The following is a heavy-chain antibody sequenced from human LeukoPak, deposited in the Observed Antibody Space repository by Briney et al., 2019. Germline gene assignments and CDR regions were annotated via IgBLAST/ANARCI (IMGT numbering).Heavy chain of an antibody. CDR1: GYTFTGYY. CDR2: INPNSGST. V-gene: IGHV1-2*02. J-gene: IGHJ4*02. D-gene: IGHD6-13*01. Sequence: ASVKVSCKASGYTFTGYYMHWVRQAPGQGLEWMGWINPNSGSTNYAQKFQGRVTMTRDTSISTAYMELSRLRSDDTAVYYCARVPRIAAAGSYFDYWGQGTLVTVSS. CDR3: ARVPRIAAAGSYFDY.